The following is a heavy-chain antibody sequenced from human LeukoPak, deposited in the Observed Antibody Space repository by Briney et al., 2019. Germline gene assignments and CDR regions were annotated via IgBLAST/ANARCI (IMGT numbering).Heavy chain of an antibody. J-gene: IGHJ4*02. CDR1: GFRFRYYA. Sequence: GGSLRPSCVASGFRFRYYAMSWVRQAPGRGLEYVSGISGNGDRTFYADSVKGRFTISRDNSKNTLFLQMSSLRAEDTAVYFCARDVRGGSDSPDFWGQGILVTVSS. CDR3: ARDVRGGSDSPDF. V-gene: IGHV3-23*01. CDR2: ISGNGDRT. D-gene: IGHD1-26*01.